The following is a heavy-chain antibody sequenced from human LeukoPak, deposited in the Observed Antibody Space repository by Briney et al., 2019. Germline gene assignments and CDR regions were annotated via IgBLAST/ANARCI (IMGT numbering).Heavy chain of an antibody. D-gene: IGHD3-16*01. J-gene: IGHJ6*02. CDR1: GFTFSSYA. V-gene: IGHV3-30-3*01. CDR2: ISYDGSNK. Sequence: GGSLRLSCAASGFTFSSYAMHWVRQAPGKGLEWVAVISYDGSNKYYADSVKGRFTISRDNSKNTLYLQMNSLRAEDTAVYYCARLMGDMDVWGQGTTVIVSS. CDR3: ARLMGDMDV.